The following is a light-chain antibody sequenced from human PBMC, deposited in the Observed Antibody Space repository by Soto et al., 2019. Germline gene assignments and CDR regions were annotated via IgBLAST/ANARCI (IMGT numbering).Light chain of an antibody. V-gene: IGLV2-14*01. Sequence: QSVLTQPASVSGSPGQSITISCTGTSSDIGGYKYVSWYQQKPDKAPKLMIYDVSYRPSGVSDRFSGSKSGNTASLTISGLQAEDESDYYCISYTSINTHVLGTGTKV. CDR2: DVS. J-gene: IGLJ1*01. CDR3: ISYTSINTHV. CDR1: SSDIGGYKY.